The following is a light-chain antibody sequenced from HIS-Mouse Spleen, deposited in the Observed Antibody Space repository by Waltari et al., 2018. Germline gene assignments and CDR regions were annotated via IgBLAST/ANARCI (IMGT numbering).Light chain of an antibody. V-gene: IGLV3-10*01. CDR1: ALPKKY. Sequence: SYELTQPPSVSVSPGQTARTTCYGDALPKKYAYWYQQKSGQAPVLVIYEDSKRPSGIPERFSGSSSGTMATLTISGAQVEDEADYYFYSTDSSGNHRVFGGGTKLTVL. CDR2: EDS. CDR3: YSTDSSGNHRV. J-gene: IGLJ2*01.